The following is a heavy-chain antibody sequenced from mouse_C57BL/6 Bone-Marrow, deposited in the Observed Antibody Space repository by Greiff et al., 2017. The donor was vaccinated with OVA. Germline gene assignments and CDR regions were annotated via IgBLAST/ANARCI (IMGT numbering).Heavy chain of an antibody. J-gene: IGHJ2*01. CDR3: ARDRITTYYFDY. V-gene: IGHV3-6*01. CDR1: GYSITSGYY. D-gene: IGHD1-1*01. Sequence: DVTLQESGPGLVKPSQSLSLTCSVTGYSITSGYYWNWIRQFPGNKLEWMGYISYDGSNNYNPSLTNRISITRDTSKNQFFLKLNSVTTEDTATYYCARDRITTYYFDYWGQGTTLTVSS. CDR2: ISYDGSN.